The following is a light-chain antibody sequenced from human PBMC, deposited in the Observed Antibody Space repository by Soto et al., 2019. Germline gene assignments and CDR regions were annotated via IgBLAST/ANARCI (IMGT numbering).Light chain of an antibody. J-gene: IGLJ1*01. CDR1: SSDVGGYNY. CDR2: DVS. Sequence: QSALTQPASVSGSPGQSITISCTGTSSDVGGYNYVSWYQQHPGKAPKLMIYDVSNRPSGVSNRFSGSMSGNTASLTISGLQAEDEADYYCSSYTSSSTPYVFGTGTQLTVL. CDR3: SSYTSSSTPYV. V-gene: IGLV2-14*01.